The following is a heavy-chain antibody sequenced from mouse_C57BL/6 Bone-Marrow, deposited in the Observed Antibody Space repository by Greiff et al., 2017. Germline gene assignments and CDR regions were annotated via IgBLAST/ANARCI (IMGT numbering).Heavy chain of an antibody. V-gene: IGHV1-85*01. J-gene: IGHJ1*03. Sequence: VQLQQSGPELVKPGASVKLSCKASGYTFTSYDINWVKQRPGQGLEWIGWIYPRDGSTKYNEKFKGKATLTVDTSSSTAYMELHSLTSEDSAVYFCARVEFDGSSGDRYFDVWGTGTTVTVSS. D-gene: IGHD1-1*01. CDR3: ARVEFDGSSGDRYFDV. CDR1: GYTFTSYD. CDR2: IYPRDGST.